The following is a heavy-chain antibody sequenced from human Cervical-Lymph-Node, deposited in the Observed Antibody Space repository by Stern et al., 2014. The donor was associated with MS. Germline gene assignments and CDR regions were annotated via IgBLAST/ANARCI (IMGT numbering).Heavy chain of an antibody. Sequence: VQLVESGGGVVQHGRSLRLSCAASGFTFSSYGMHWVRQAPGKGLEWVAVISYDGSNKYYADSVKGRFTISRDNSKNTLYLQMNSLRAEDTAVYYCANLVDYWGQGTLVTVSS. CDR1: GFTFSSYG. V-gene: IGHV3-30*18. CDR3: ANLVDY. J-gene: IGHJ4*02. CDR2: ISYDGSNK.